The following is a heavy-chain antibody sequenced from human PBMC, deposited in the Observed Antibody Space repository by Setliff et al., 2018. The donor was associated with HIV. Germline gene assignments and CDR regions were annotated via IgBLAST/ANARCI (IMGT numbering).Heavy chain of an antibody. CDR1: GDSLAGSRYS. CDR2: LFHTGSS. V-gene: IGHV4-39*01. D-gene: IGHD3-22*01. J-gene: IGHJ6*03. CDR3: ARLGDNSDWRSNYFFYYMDV. Sequence: PSETLSLTCTVSGDSLAGSRYSWGWVRQSPGRGLEWLGNLFHTGSSYFNPSLKSRLTMSVDTSNNQFSLSLISMTAADSAVYYCARLGDNSDWRSNYFFYYMDVWGKGTTVTVSS.